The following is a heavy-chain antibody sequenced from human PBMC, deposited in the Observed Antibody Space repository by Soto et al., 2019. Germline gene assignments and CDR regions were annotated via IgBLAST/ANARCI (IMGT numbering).Heavy chain of an antibody. CDR2: VSSDGSKK. J-gene: IGHJ4*02. D-gene: IGHD6-19*01. Sequence: QVQLVESGGGVVQPGRSLRLSCAASGFSFSNYGMHWVRQSPGKGLEWVAVVSSDGSKKYYVDSMKGRFTISRDNSKNTLFLQMDSLTGEDTAIYYCATDGPGKQSLVGYYFDYWGQGTSVTVSS. CDR3: ATDGPGKQSLVGYYFDY. CDR1: GFSFSNYG. V-gene: IGHV3-30*03.